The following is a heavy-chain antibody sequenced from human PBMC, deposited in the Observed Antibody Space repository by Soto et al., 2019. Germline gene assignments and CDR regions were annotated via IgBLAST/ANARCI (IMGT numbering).Heavy chain of an antibody. Sequence: EVQLVESGGGLVQPGGSLRLTCAASGFTVSSKYMSWVRQAQGRGLEWDSLIQSGGSTYYAGSVKGRFTISRDNSENTLFFQMHCLRVEVTAVYYCTGDDVQWSVGRYTGVPMDVWGKVITGPVSA. CDR3: TGDDVQWSVGRYTGVPMDV. CDR2: IQSGGST. CDR1: GFTVSSKY. V-gene: IGHV3-66*01. D-gene: IGHD2-15*01. J-gene: IGHJ6*04.